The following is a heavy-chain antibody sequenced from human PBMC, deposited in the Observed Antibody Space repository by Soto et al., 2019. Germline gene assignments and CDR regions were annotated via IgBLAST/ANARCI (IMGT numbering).Heavy chain of an antibody. CDR1: GGSISSSSYY. V-gene: IGHV4-39*01. J-gene: IGHJ4*02. CDR3: ARHGSYLSAHYYFDY. Sequence: PSETLSLTCTVSGGSISSSSYYWGCIRQPPGKGLEWIGSIYYSGSTYYNPSLKSRVTISVDTSKNQFSLKLSSVTAADTAVYYCARHGSYLSAHYYFDYWGQGTLVTVSS. D-gene: IGHD1-26*01. CDR2: IYYSGST.